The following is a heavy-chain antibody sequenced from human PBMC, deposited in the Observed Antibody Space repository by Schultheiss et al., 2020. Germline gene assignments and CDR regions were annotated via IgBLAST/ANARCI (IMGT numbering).Heavy chain of an antibody. J-gene: IGHJ4*02. CDR2: IWYDGSNK. V-gene: IGHV3-33*01. Sequence: GGSLRLSCAASGFTFSSYGMHWVRQAPGKGLEWVAVIWYDGSNKYYADSVKGRFTISRDNSKNTLYLQMNSLRAEDTAVYYCARDRGKWELRHYFDYWGQGTLVTVSS. D-gene: IGHD1-26*01. CDR3: ARDRGKWELRHYFDY. CDR1: GFTFSSYG.